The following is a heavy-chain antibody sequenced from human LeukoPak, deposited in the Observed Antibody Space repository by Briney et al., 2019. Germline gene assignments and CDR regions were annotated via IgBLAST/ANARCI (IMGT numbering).Heavy chain of an antibody. V-gene: IGHV4-59*01. Sequence: PSETLSLTCTLSAGSLVDYYWSWIRPLPGRGREWVGYISYRGSTSYEPSLNSRVSISLDTSKNQPSLRLNTVTAADTAVYYCARRYSSDYSGAFDIWGQGTMVTVSS. CDR2: ISYRGST. CDR3: ARRYSSDYSGAFDI. D-gene: IGHD6-19*01. CDR1: AGSLVDYY. J-gene: IGHJ3*02.